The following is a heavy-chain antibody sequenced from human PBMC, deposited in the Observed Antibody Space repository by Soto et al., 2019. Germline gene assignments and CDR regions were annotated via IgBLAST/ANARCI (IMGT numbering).Heavy chain of an antibody. Sequence: ASVKVSCKASGYTFTGYYMHWVRQAPGQGLEWMGWINPNSGGTNYAKKYQGWVTMTRDTSISTAYKELSRLRSDDTAVYYCARGSADYGGNPGMGYWGQGTLVTVSS. CDR1: GYTFTGYY. J-gene: IGHJ4*02. V-gene: IGHV1-2*04. CDR2: INPNSGGT. CDR3: ARGSADYGGNPGMGY. D-gene: IGHD4-17*01.